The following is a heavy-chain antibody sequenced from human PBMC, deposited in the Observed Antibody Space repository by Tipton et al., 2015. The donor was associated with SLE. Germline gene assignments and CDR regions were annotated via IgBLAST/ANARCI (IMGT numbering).Heavy chain of an antibody. CDR2: IYYSGST. D-gene: IGHD4-23*01. Sequence: TLSLTCTVSGGSISSYYWGWIRQPPGKGLEWIGSIYYSGSTYYNPSLKSRVTISVDTSKNQFSLKLSSVTAADTAVYYCAGPHDYGGSGGFDIWGQGTMVTVSS. J-gene: IGHJ3*02. CDR3: AGPHDYGGSGGFDI. CDR1: GGSISSYY. V-gene: IGHV4-39*07.